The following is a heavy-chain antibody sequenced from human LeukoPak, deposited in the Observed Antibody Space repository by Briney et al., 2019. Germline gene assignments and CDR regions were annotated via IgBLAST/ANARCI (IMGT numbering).Heavy chain of an antibody. V-gene: IGHV1-2*02. Sequence: ASVKVSCKASGFTFTGYYMHWVRQAPGQGLEWMGWITPNSGGTNYAQRFQGRVTMTRDTSISTAYMELNRLRSDDTAVYYCAREAYGSGSFRTDYYYMDVWGKGTTVTISS. CDR2: ITPNSGGT. CDR1: GFTFTGYY. J-gene: IGHJ6*03. CDR3: AREAYGSGSFRTDYYYMDV. D-gene: IGHD3-10*01.